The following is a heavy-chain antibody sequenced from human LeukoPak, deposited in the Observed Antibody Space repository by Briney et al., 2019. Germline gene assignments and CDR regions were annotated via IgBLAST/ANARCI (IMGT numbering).Heavy chain of an antibody. CDR1: GFSLSTSGVG. Sequence: SGPTLVKPTQTLTLICTFSGFSLSTSGVGVAWIRQPPGKALEWLALIYWDDDKRYSPSLKSRLTITKDTSKNQVVLIMTNMGPVDTATYYCAHSSDLYDSSGSYPYYFDYWGQGTLVTVSS. V-gene: IGHV2-5*02. D-gene: IGHD3-22*01. J-gene: IGHJ4*02. CDR2: IYWDDDK. CDR3: AHSSDLYDSSGSYPYYFDY.